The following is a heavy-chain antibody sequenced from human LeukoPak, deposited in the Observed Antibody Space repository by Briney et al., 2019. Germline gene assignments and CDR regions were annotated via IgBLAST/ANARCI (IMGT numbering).Heavy chain of an antibody. V-gene: IGHV3-7*03. D-gene: IGHD2-21*02. CDR1: GFTFSIYW. CDR3: VKDLENCGGDCYLLQF. CDR2: IKQDGSER. Sequence: GGSLRLSCAASGFTFSIYWMSWVRQAPGKGLEWVANIKQDGSERYYVDSVKGRFTLSRDNAKNSLYLQMNSLRAEDTALYYCVKDLENCGGDCYLLQFWGQGTLVTVSS. J-gene: IGHJ4*02.